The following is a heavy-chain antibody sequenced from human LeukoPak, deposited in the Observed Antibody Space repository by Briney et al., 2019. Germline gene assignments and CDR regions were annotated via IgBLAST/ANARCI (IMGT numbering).Heavy chain of an antibody. D-gene: IGHD2-15*01. CDR2: IWYDGSNK. J-gene: IGHJ5*02. CDR1: GFTFSNYG. CDR3: AREGGYCSGGSCRSNWFDP. Sequence: GGSLRLSCAASGFTFSNYGMHWVHQAPGKGLEWVAIIWYDGSNKYYADSVKGRFTISRDNSKNTLYLQMNSLRAEDTAVYYCAREGGYCSGGSCRSNWFDPWGQGTLVTVSS. V-gene: IGHV3-33*01.